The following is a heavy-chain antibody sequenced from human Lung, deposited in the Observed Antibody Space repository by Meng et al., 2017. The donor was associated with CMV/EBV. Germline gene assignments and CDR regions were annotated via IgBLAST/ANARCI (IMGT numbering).Heavy chain of an antibody. CDR3: ARGPYSTGWCDF. J-gene: IGHJ4*02. D-gene: IGHD6-19*01. Sequence: QVPLQAPGPGPVTPSQTSALTCPFPGCSISSRSFYWNWIRQPAGKGLEWIGRLYATGSTNYNPSLESRATISVDTSKNQFSLRLDSVTAADTAVYYCARGPYSTGWCDFWGQGSLVTVSS. CDR2: LYATGST. V-gene: IGHV4-61*02. CDR1: GCSISSRSFY.